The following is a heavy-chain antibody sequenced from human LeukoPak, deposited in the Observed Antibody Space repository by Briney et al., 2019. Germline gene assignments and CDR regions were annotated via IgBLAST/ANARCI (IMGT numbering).Heavy chain of an antibody. J-gene: IGHJ4*02. Sequence: GGSLRLSCAASGFTFSSYSMNWVRQAPGKGLEWVSSISSSSSYIYYADSVKGRFTISRDNAKNSLYLQMNSLRAEDTAVYYCARDSFGVVSYFDYWGQGTLVTVSS. CDR2: ISSSSSYI. CDR3: ARDSFGVVSYFDY. D-gene: IGHD3-3*01. V-gene: IGHV3-21*01. CDR1: GFTFSSYS.